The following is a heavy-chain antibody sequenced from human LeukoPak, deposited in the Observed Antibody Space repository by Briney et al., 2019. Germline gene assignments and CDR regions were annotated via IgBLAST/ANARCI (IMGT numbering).Heavy chain of an antibody. CDR3: ARGHGSYYYYMDV. CDR1: GYTFTDFY. V-gene: IGHV1-2*02. CDR2: INPNSGGT. Sequence: ASVKVSCKASGYTFTDFYMHWVRQAPGQGLEWMGWINPNSGGTNYAQKFQGRVTMTRDTSISTAYMELSSLRSDDTAVYYCARGHGSYYYYMDVWGKGTTVTVSS. J-gene: IGHJ6*03. D-gene: IGHD3-10*01.